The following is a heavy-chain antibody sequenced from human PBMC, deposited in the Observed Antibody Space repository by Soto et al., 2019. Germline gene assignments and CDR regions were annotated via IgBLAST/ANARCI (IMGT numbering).Heavy chain of an antibody. CDR1: GFTVSSNY. J-gene: IGHJ4*02. CDR3: ARSVVVPAAADY. CDR2: IYSGGST. D-gene: IGHD2-2*01. Sequence: GSLRLSCAASGFTVSSNYMSWVRQAPGKGLEWVSVIYSGGSTYYADSVKGRFTISRDNSKNTLYLQMNSLRAEDTAVYYCARSVVVPAAADYWGQGTLVTVSS. V-gene: IGHV3-66*01.